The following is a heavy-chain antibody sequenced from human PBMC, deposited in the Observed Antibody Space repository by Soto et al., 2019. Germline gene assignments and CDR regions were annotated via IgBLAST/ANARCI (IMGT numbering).Heavy chain of an antibody. CDR2: ISYEGRNT. CDR1: GFTFGTYG. J-gene: IGHJ6*02. CDR3: ARVTPGNNLYYFSGLDV. V-gene: IGHV3-30*04. Sequence: QVHLVESGGGVVQPGRSLRLSCVASGFTFGTYGIHWVRQAPGKGLQWVALISYEGRNTYYADSVRGRFTISRDNAKNTLYLQMNSLRPEDSGVYFCARVTPGNNLYYFSGLDVWGQGTSVTVSS. D-gene: IGHD1-1*01.